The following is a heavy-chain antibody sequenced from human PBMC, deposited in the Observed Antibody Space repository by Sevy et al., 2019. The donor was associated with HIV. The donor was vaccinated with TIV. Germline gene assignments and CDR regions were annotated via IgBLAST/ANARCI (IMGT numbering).Heavy chain of an antibody. CDR1: GFIFSNFG. D-gene: IGHD6-13*01. Sequence: GGSLRLSCAASGFIFSNFGMHWVRQVPGKGLEWVTFIRYDGSDKYYAPSVKGRFTISRDDSKNTLYLQMDSLRAEDTAIYYCAKDLAGPGRRYFDYWGQGTLVTVSS. CDR2: IRYDGSDK. V-gene: IGHV3-30*02. CDR3: AKDLAGPGRRYFDY. J-gene: IGHJ4*02.